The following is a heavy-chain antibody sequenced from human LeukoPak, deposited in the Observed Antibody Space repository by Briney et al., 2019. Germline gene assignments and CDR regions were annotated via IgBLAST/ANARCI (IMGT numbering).Heavy chain of an antibody. D-gene: IGHD2-2*01. CDR3: ARAMNIVVVPAAPSYYFDY. CDR1: GFTFDDYG. Sequence: PGGSLRLSCAASGFTFDDYGMSCVRQAPGKGLEWVSGINWNGGSTGYADSVKGRFTISRDNAKNSLYLQMNSLRAEDTALYYCARAMNIVVVPAAPSYYFDYWGQGTLVTVSS. V-gene: IGHV3-20*04. CDR2: INWNGGST. J-gene: IGHJ4*02.